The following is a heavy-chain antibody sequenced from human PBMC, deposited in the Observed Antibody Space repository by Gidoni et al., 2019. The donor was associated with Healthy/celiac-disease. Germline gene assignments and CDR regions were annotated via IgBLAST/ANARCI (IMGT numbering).Heavy chain of an antibody. Sequence: QMQLVQSGPEVKKPGTSVKVSCKASGFTFTSSAVQWVRQARGQRLEWIGWIVVGSGNTNYAQKFQERVTITRDMSTSTAYMELSSLRSEDTAVYYCAAEIVAAAGTKALDYWGQGTLVTVSS. CDR1: GFTFTSSA. CDR2: IVVGSGNT. CDR3: AAEIVAAAGTKALDY. V-gene: IGHV1-58*01. D-gene: IGHD6-13*01. J-gene: IGHJ4*02.